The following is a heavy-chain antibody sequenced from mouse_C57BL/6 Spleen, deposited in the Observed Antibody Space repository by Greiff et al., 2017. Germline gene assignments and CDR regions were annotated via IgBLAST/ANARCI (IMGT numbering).Heavy chain of an antibody. CDR1: GYTFTSYG. CDR2: IYPRSGNT. J-gene: IGHJ4*01. Sequence: QVQLKESGAELARPGASVKLSCKASGYTFTSYGISWVKQRTGQGLEWIGEIYPRSGNTYYNEKFKGKATLTADKSSSTAYMELRSLTSEDSAVYFCARPYYDYDGGSAMDYWGQGTSVTVSS. D-gene: IGHD2-4*01. CDR3: ARPYYDYDGGSAMDY. V-gene: IGHV1-81*01.